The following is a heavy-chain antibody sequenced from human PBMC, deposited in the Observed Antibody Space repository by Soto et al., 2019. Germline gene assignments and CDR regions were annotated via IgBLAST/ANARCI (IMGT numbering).Heavy chain of an antibody. J-gene: IGHJ6*02. CDR3: ARVRFGEWGYAMDV. Sequence: QVQLVESGGGLVKPGGSLRLSCAASGLTFSDCYMNWIRQAPGKGLEWVSYISSSGSSINYADSVKGRFSISRDNAKNSLDLQMKSRRAEDTAMYYCARVRFGEWGYAMDVWGQGTTVTVSS. CDR2: ISSSGSSI. CDR1: GLTFSDCY. V-gene: IGHV3-11*01. D-gene: IGHD3-10*01.